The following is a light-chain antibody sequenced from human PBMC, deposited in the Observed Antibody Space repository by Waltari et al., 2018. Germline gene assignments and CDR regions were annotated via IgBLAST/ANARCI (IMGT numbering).Light chain of an antibody. CDR1: QGISNY. J-gene: IGKJ4*01. CDR2: SAS. V-gene: IGKV1-9*01. CDR3: QQLNSYPLT. Sequence: DIQLTQSPSFLSASVRDRFTITCRASQGISNYLAWYHQKPWKAPKLLIYSASTLQSGVPSRFSGSGSGTEFSLTISSLQPEDFATYYCQQLNSYPLTFGGGTKVEIK.